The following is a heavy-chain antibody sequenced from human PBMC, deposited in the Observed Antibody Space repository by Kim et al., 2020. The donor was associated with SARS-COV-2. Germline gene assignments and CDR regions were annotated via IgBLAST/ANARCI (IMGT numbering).Heavy chain of an antibody. V-gene: IGHV3-7*01. Sequence: GGSLRLSCVASGFTFTNYWMSWVRQAPGKGLEWVANIKHDEGEKYYVDAVKGRFTISRDNAKNSVYLQLNNLRVEDTAIYYCARDQQYQVPYTLDFWGQGTLVTVSA. J-gene: IGHJ4*02. CDR1: GFTFTNYW. CDR2: IKHDEGEK. D-gene: IGHD2-2*02. CDR3: ARDQQYQVPYTLDF.